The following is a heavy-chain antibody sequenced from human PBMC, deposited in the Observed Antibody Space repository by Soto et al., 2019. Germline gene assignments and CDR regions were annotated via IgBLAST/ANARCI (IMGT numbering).Heavy chain of an antibody. J-gene: IGHJ3*02. D-gene: IGHD7-27*01. CDR3: ASGDKKEDAFDI. CDR1: GGSISSYY. Sequence: SETLSLTCTVSGGSISSYYWSWIRQPQRQGLEWIGYIYYSGSPNYNPSRKRRGTKSVETSKNQFSLKLSSVTAAVTAVYYCASGDKKEDAFDIWGQGTMVTVSS. V-gene: IGHV4-59*01. CDR2: IYYSGSP.